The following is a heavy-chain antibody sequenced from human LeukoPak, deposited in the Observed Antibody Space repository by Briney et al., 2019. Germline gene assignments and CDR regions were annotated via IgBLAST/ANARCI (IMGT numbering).Heavy chain of an antibody. J-gene: IGHJ4*02. CDR1: GGTFSSYA. CDR3: ARGEYSYGRADY. Sequence: ASVTVSCKASGGTFSSYAISWVRQAPGQGLEWMEGIIPIFGTGNYAQKFQGRVTITADEPTSTAYMELSSLRSEDTAVYYCARGEYSYGRADYWGQGTLVTVSS. CDR2: IIPIFGTG. V-gene: IGHV1-69*13. D-gene: IGHD5-18*01.